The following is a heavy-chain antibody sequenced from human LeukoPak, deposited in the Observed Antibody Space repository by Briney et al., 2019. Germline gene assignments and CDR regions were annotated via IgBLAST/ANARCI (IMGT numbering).Heavy chain of an antibody. CDR3: ARDAAPGNSGYDLISYYYYMDV. CDR2: INPNSGGT. J-gene: IGHJ6*03. V-gene: IGHV1-2*02. Sequence: GASVKVSCKASGYTLSDNYLHWVRQAPGQGLEWMGWINPNSGGTNYAQKFQGRVTMTRDTSISTAYMELSRLRSDDTAVYYCARDAAPGNSGYDLISYYYYMDVWGKGTTVTVSS. CDR1: GYTLSDNY. D-gene: IGHD5-12*01.